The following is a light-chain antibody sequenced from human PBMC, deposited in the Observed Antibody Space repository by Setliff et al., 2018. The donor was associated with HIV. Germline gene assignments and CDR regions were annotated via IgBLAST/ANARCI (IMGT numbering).Light chain of an antibody. Sequence: QSALTQPASVSGSPGQSITISCAGTSRDVGGYNYVSWYQQHPGKAPKLMIYEVSNRPSGVSNRFSGSKSGNTASLTISGLQAEDEADYYCGSYTSSSTPYVFGTGTKVTVL. CDR2: EVS. V-gene: IGLV2-14*01. J-gene: IGLJ1*01. CDR1: SRDVGGYNY. CDR3: GSYTSSSTPYV.